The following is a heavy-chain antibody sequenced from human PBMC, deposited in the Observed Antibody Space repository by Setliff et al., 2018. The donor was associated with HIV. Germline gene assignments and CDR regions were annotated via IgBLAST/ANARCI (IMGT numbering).Heavy chain of an antibody. D-gene: IGHD3-3*01. J-gene: IGHJ4*02. CDR3: ARSRPQISIFGLVQDY. CDR1: GGTFSSYA. V-gene: IGHV1-69*13. Sequence: ASVKVSCKASGGTFSSYAISWVRQAPGQGLEWMGGIIPIFGTANYAQKFQGRVTITADESTSTAYMELSSLRSEDTAVYYCARSRPQISIFGLVQDYWGQGTLVTVSS. CDR2: IIPIFGTA.